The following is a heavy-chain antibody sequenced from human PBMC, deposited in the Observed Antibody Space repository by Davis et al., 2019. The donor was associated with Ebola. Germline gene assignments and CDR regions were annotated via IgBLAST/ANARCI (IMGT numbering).Heavy chain of an antibody. V-gene: IGHV1-18*04. CDR2: INAGNGNT. Sequence: ASVKVSCKASGYTFTSYGISWVRQAPGQGLEWMGWINAGNGNTKYSQKFQGRVTITRDTSASTAYMELSSLRSEDTAVYYCARTPGVVTRFDPWGQGTLVTVSS. J-gene: IGHJ5*02. CDR1: GYTFTSYG. CDR3: ARTPGVVTRFDP. D-gene: IGHD3-3*01.